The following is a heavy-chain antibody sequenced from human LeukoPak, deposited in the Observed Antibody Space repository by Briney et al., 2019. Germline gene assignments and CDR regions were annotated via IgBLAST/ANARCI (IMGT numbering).Heavy chain of an antibody. V-gene: IGHV1-18*01. D-gene: IGHD1-1*01. CDR1: GYNFPSYG. J-gene: IGHJ3*02. CDR3: ARVQLGTDDAFDI. CDR2: ISAFNGNT. Sequence: ASVNVSCKASGYNFPSYGVSWVRQAPGQGLEWMGWISAFNGNTNYAQKLQGRVTMTTDTSTSTAYMELRSLRSDDTAVYYCARVQLGTDDAFDIWGQGTMVTVSS.